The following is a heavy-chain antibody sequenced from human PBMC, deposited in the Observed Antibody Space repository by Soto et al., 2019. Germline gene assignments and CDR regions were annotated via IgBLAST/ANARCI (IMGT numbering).Heavy chain of an antibody. Sequence: SETLSLTCTVSGGSISSSSYYWGWIRQPPGKGLEWIGSIYYSGSTYYNPSLKSRVTISVDTSKNQFSLKLSSVTAADTAVYYCARRFPSKKDYYGMDVWGQGTTVTVSS. V-gene: IGHV4-39*01. CDR3: ARRFPSKKDYYGMDV. CDR1: GGSISSSSYY. D-gene: IGHD4-4*01. CDR2: IYYSGST. J-gene: IGHJ6*02.